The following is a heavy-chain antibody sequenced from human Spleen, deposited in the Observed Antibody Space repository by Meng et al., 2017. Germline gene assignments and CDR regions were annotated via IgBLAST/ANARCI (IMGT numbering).Heavy chain of an antibody. J-gene: IGHJ4*02. CDR2: INHNGST. CDR3: AGRGGNYYLDY. V-gene: IGHV4-34*01. CDR1: VASFSDYY. Sequence: QVQLQQWGAGLLKPSETLALTCAVYVASFSDYYWTWIRQPPGTGLEWIGEINHNGSTRYNPYLKSRVTISADTSTNQFYLNLTSMTAADTAVYDCAGRGGNYYLDYWGQGTLVTVSS. D-gene: IGHD1-1*01.